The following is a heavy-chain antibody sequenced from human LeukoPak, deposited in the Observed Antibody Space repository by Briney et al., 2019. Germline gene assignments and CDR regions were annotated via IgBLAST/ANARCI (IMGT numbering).Heavy chain of an antibody. CDR3: AGEDYFDSSGYASWRFDI. D-gene: IGHD3-22*01. V-gene: IGHV4-4*07. Sequence: SETLSLTCTVSGGSISSYYWSWIRQPAGKGLEWIGRIYTSGSTNYNPSLKSRVTISVDTSKNQFSLKLTSVTTADTAVYYCAGEDYFDSSGYASWRFDIWGQGTMVTVSS. CDR1: GGSISSYY. CDR2: IYTSGST. J-gene: IGHJ3*02.